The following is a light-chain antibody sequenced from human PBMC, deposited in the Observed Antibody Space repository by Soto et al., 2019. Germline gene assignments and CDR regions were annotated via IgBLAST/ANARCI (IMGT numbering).Light chain of an antibody. Sequence: QSVLTQPPSASGSPGQSVTISCTGTSSDVGGYNYVSWYQQHPGKVPKLIIYEVSNRPSGVPDRFSGSKSGNTASLTVSGLQAEDEADYYCSSYAGSNNDYVFGTGTKVTVL. CDR2: EVS. J-gene: IGLJ1*01. CDR1: SSDVGGYNY. CDR3: SSYAGSNNDYV. V-gene: IGLV2-8*01.